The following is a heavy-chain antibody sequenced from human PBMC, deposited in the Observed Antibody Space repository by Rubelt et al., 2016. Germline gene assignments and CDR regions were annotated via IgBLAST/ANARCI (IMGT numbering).Heavy chain of an antibody. V-gene: IGHV4-39*01. CDR2: IYYSGTT. J-gene: IGHJ4*02. Sequence: QLQLQESGPGLVKPSETLSLTCTVSGASISSSSYYWGWVRQPPGKGLEWIANIYYSGTTYYNPSLQSRVTISGDTSKSQFPLKLGSVTAADTAVYYCATGTTVTTGLAYWGQGTLVTVSS. CDR1: GASISSSSYY. D-gene: IGHD4-17*01. CDR3: ATGTTVTTGLAY.